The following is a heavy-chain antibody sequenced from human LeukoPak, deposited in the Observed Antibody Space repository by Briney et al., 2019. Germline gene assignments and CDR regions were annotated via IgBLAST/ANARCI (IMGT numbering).Heavy chain of an antibody. V-gene: IGHV1-2*02. CDR2: INPNSGGT. CDR3: ERDSSGWYYDY. Sequence: GASVKVSCKASGYTFTDYYLHWVRQAPGQGLEWMGWINPNSGGTNYAQRFQGRVTRTRDTSISIAYMEVSSLRSDDTAVYSCERDSSGWYYDYWGQGTLVTVSS. D-gene: IGHD6-19*01. CDR1: GYTFTDYY. J-gene: IGHJ4*02.